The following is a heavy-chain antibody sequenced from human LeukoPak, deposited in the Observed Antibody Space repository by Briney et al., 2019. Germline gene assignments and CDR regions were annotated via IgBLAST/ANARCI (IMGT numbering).Heavy chain of an antibody. CDR2: IYPGDSDT. CDR1: GYSFTSYW. D-gene: IGHD6-19*01. J-gene: IGHJ3*02. Sequence: GESLKISCKGSGYSFTSYWIGWVRQMPGKGLEWMGIIYPGDSDTRYSPSFQGPVTISADKSISTAYLQWSSLKASDTAMYYCARTPYSRGWYAAFDIWGQGTMVTVSS. CDR3: ARTPYSRGWYAAFDI. V-gene: IGHV5-51*01.